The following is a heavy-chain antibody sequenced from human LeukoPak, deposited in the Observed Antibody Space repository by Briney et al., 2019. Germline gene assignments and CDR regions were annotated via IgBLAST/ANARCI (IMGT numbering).Heavy chain of an antibody. V-gene: IGHV1-46*01. J-gene: IGHJ3*02. CDR2: IYPSGGST. D-gene: IGHD2-15*01. Sequence: ASVTVSCKASGYTFTGHYIHWVRQAPGQGLEWMGVIYPSGGSTTYAQKFQGRVTMTRDMSTSTVYMELSSLRSEATAVYYCAIGYCRGGSCDDEPGDAFDIWGQGTMVAVSS. CDR1: GYTFTGHY. CDR3: AIGYCRGGSCDDEPGDAFDI.